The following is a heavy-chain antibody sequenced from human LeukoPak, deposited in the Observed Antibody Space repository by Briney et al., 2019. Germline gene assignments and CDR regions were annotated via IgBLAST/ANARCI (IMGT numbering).Heavy chain of an antibody. J-gene: IGHJ6*03. Sequence: SSETLSLTCAVYGGSISGYYWSWIRQAPGKGLEWIGEINDSGRTNYNPSLKSRVTMSVDTSKNQFSLNLRSVTAADTAVYYCARGQRLFGYYYYYMDVWGKGSTVTVSS. CDR2: INDSGRT. CDR1: GGSISGYY. D-gene: IGHD5-12*01. V-gene: IGHV4-34*01. CDR3: ARGQRLFGYYYYYMDV.